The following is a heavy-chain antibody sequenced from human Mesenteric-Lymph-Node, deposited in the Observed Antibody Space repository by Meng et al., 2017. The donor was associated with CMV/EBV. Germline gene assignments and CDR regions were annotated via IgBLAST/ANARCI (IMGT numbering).Heavy chain of an antibody. D-gene: IGHD3-3*01. J-gene: IGHJ5*02. CDR1: CYSFTSSS. Sequence: SCYSFTSSSVRWVRPVPRKGLAWMVNIYPGDSDTIYSPSFPGQVTLSADKSISTTYLQWSRLEASDTAMSYCARLFGVVSRWFDPWGQGTLVTVSS. CDR2: IYPGDSDT. V-gene: IGHV5-51*01. CDR3: ARLFGVVSRWFDP.